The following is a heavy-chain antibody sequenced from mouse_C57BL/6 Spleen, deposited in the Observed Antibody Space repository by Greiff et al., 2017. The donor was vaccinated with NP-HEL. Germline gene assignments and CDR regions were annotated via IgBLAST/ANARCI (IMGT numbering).Heavy chain of an antibody. CDR1: GYTFTSYW. J-gene: IGHJ2*01. Sequence: QVHVKQPGAELVKPGASVKLSCKASGYTFTSYWMHWVKQRPGQGLEWIGMIHPNSGSTNYNEKFKSKATLTVDKSSSTAYMQLSSLTSEDSAVYYCAGTVVEYYFDYWGQGTTLTVSS. V-gene: IGHV1-64*01. CDR2: IHPNSGST. D-gene: IGHD1-1*01. CDR3: AGTVVEYYFDY.